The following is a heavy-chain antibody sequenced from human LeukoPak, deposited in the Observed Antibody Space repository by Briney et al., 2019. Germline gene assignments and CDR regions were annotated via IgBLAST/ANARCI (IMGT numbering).Heavy chain of an antibody. V-gene: IGHV4-38-2*02. Sequence: PSETLSLTCTVSGYSISSGYYWGWIRQPPGKGLEWIGSIYHSGSTNYNPSLKSRVTISVDTSKNQFSLKLNSVTAADTAVYYCAKSNGYGLVDIWGQGTMVTVSS. CDR2: IYHSGST. D-gene: IGHD3-10*01. CDR1: GYSISSGYY. CDR3: AKSNGYGLVDI. J-gene: IGHJ3*02.